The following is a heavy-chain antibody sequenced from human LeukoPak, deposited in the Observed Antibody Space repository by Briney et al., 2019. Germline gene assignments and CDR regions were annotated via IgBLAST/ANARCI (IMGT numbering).Heavy chain of an antibody. V-gene: IGHV3-66*01. D-gene: IGHD6-19*01. J-gene: IGHJ4*02. CDR3: ARGGSGWDFDY. CDR2: IYSGGST. CDR1: GFTVSTNY. Sequence: GGSLRLSCAASGFTVSTNYMSWVRQAPGKGLEWVSVIYSGGSTYYADSVKGRFTISRDISKNTLYLQMNSLRAEDTAVYYCARGGSGWDFDYWGQGTLVTVSS.